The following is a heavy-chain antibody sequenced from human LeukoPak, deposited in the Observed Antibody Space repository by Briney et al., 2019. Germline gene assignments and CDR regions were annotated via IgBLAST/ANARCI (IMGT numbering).Heavy chain of an antibody. CDR1: GYTFTAYY. J-gene: IGHJ4*02. V-gene: IGHV1-2*02. Sequence: ASVMVSSKASGYTFTAYYMHWVRQAPGEGLEWMGWINPNSGGTNYAQKFQGRVTITRDTSISTAYMDLSRLRSDDTAVYYCARDIPWIVVVPAAMRDYWGQGTLVTVSS. D-gene: IGHD2-2*01. CDR2: INPNSGGT. CDR3: ARDIPWIVVVPAAMRDY.